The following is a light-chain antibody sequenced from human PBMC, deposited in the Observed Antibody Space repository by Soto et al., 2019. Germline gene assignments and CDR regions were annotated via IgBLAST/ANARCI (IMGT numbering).Light chain of an antibody. V-gene: IGLV2-14*01. J-gene: IGLJ2*01. CDR2: EVT. CDR3: SSYTSGSTVI. CDR1: RSDVGGYNY. Sequence: QSALTQPASVSGSPGQSITLSCTGTRSDVGGYNYVSWYQHHPGKAPKLLIYEVTNRPAEVSNRFSGSKSGITACLTISGLQSEDEADYYCSSYTSGSTVIFGGGTKLTVL.